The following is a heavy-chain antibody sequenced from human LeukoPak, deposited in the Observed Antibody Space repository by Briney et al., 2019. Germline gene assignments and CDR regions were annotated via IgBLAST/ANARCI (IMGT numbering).Heavy chain of an antibody. CDR3: ARGPPTVPTLPLHS. Sequence: PGGSLRLSCVASGFTVSSNYMTWVRQAPGKGLEWVSVIYTGGTPYYADSVKGRFTISRDISKNTVYLQMNSLRVEDTAVYFCARGPPTVPTLPLHSWGQGTLVTVSS. D-gene: IGHD1-1*01. CDR2: IYTGGTP. CDR1: GFTVSSNY. V-gene: IGHV3-53*01. J-gene: IGHJ4*02.